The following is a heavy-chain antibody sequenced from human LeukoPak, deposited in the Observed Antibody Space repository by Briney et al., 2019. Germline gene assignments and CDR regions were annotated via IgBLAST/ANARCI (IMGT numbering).Heavy chain of an antibody. V-gene: IGHV4-4*02. Sequence: SETLSLTCSVSAGSISSSSWWSWVRQSPVKGQEWIGEIYLYGTTNYNPSLKSRVTMSVDRSKNQFSLKLSSVTAADTAVYYCARQKWEQQGRDYYFNGLDVWGPGTTVTVSS. CDR2: IYLYGTT. CDR3: ARQKWEQQGRDYYFNGLDV. D-gene: IGHD1-26*01. CDR1: AGSISSSSW. J-gene: IGHJ6*02.